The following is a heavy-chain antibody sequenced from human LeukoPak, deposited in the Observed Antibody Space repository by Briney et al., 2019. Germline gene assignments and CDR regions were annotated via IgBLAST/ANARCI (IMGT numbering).Heavy chain of an antibody. V-gene: IGHV4-39*07. Sequence: SETLSLTCTVSGGSISSSSYYWSWIRQPPGKGLEWIGEINHSGSTNYNPSLKSRVTISVDTSKNQFSLKLSSVTAADTAVYYCARGLQSIVVVVAATTGWFDPWGQGTLVTVSS. D-gene: IGHD2-15*01. CDR1: GGSISSSSYY. CDR3: ARGLQSIVVVVAATTGWFDP. J-gene: IGHJ5*02. CDR2: INHSGST.